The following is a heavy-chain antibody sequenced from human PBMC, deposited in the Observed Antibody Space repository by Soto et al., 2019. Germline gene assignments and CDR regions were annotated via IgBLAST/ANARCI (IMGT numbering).Heavy chain of an antibody. V-gene: IGHV3-53*01. D-gene: IGHD1-7*01. J-gene: IGHJ5*02. CDR1: GFTVSSNY. Sequence: GGSLRLSCAASGFTVSSNYMSWVRQAPGKGLEWVSVIYSGGSTYYADSVKGRFTISRDNSKNTLYLQMNSLRAEDTAVYYCAKMNWNYVGWFDPWGQGTLVTVSS. CDR2: IYSGGST. CDR3: AKMNWNYVGWFDP.